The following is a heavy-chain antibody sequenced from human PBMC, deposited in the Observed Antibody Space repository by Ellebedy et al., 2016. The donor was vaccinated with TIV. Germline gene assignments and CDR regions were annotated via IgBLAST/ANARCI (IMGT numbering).Heavy chain of an antibody. J-gene: IGHJ6*02. V-gene: IGHV1-18*04. CDR1: TYSFNDYV. D-gene: IGHD1-26*01. CDR3: ARGVVGATGYYYAMDV. Sequence: AASVKVSCKSSTYSFNDYVISWVRQAPGQGLEWMGWISASYGNTKYAPKLQGRVTMTTATSTGTVYMELRRQTFDDTAVYYCARGVVGATGYYYAMDVWGQGTTVTVSS. CDR2: ISASYGNT.